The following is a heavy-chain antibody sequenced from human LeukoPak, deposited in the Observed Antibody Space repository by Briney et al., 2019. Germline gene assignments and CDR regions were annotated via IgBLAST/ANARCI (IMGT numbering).Heavy chain of an antibody. V-gene: IGHV1-8*01. CDR2: MNPNSGNT. CDR1: GYTFTSYD. Sequence: ASVKVSCKASGYTFTSYDINWVRQATGQGLEWMGWMNPNSGNTGYAQKFQGRVTMTRNTSISTAYMELSSLRSEDTAVYYCARGIGVQLWSRTDWYFDLWGRGTLVTVSS. D-gene: IGHD5-18*01. CDR3: ARGIGVQLWSRTDWYFDL. J-gene: IGHJ2*01.